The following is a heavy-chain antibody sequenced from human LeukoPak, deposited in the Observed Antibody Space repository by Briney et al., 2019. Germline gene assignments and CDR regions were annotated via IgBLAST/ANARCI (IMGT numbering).Heavy chain of an antibody. Sequence: GGSLRLSCAASGFTFDDVAMHWVRQAPGKGLEWVSGISWNSGSIDYAGSVKGRFTVSRDNAKNSLYLQINSLRQEDTALYYCAKGSGRYWTFFDYWGQGILVTVSS. CDR1: GFTFDDVA. CDR3: AKGSGRYWTFFDY. V-gene: IGHV3-9*01. D-gene: IGHD1-26*01. J-gene: IGHJ4*02. CDR2: ISWNSGSI.